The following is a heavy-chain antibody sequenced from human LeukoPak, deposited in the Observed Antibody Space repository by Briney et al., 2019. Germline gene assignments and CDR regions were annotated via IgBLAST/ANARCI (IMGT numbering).Heavy chain of an antibody. V-gene: IGHV1-8*03. CDR1: GYTFTSYD. CDR2: MNPNSGNT. CDR3: AREISSSWSKHFDY. Sequence: ASVKVSCKASGYTFTSYDINWVRQATGQGLEWMGWMNPNSGNTGYAQKFQGRVTITRSTSISTAYMELSSLRSEDTAVYYCAREISSSWSKHFDYWGQGTLVTVSS. D-gene: IGHD6-13*01. J-gene: IGHJ4*02.